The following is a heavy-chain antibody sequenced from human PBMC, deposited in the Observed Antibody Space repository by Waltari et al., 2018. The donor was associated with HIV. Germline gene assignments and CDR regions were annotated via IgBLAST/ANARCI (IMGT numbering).Heavy chain of an antibody. V-gene: IGHV1-18*01. D-gene: IGHD2-15*01. CDR3: ARAVLVVVDVHYFDY. CDR1: GYTFTSYG. J-gene: IGHJ4*02. CDR2: ISAYNGNT. Sequence: QVQLVQSGAEVKKPGASVTVSCKASGYTFTSYGIRWVRQAPGQGLEWMGWISAYNGNTNYAQKLQGRVTMTTDTSTSTAYMELRSLRSDDTAVYYCARAVLVVVDVHYFDYWGQGTLVTVSS.